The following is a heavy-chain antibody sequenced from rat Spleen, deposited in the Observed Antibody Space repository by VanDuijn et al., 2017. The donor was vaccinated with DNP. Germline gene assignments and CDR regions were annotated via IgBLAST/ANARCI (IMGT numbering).Heavy chain of an antibody. CDR1: GFSLTDNS. D-gene: IGHD4-6*01. CDR3: ARAFGGGYVMDA. CDR2: IWGDGTT. V-gene: IGHV2-1*01. J-gene: IGHJ4*01. Sequence: QVQLKESGPGLVQPSQTLSLTCTVSGFSLTDNSVHWIRQSPGKGLEWMGGIWGDGTTDYKSALKSRLSISRDTSKSQVFLKMNSLQAEDIGTYYCARAFGGGYVMDAWGQGASVTVSS.